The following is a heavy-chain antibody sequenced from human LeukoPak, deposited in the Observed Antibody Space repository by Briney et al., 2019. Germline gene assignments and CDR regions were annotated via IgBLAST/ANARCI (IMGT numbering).Heavy chain of an antibody. J-gene: IGHJ4*02. CDR1: GFTFSSYS. CDR2: ISSSSSTI. D-gene: IGHD2-15*01. V-gene: IGHV3-48*01. CDR3: ARDLVVGVGYNGFDY. Sequence: GGSLRLSCAASGFTFSSYSMNWVRQAPGKGLEWVSYISSSSSTIYYADSVKGRFTISRDNAKNSLYLQMNSLGAEDTAVYYCARDLVVGVGYNGFDYWGQGTLVTVSS.